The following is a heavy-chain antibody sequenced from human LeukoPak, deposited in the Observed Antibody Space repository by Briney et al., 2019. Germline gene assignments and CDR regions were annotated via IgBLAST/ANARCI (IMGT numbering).Heavy chain of an antibody. CDR2: IYYSGCT. Sequence: PSETLSLTCTVSGGSISSYYWSWIRQPPGKGLEWIGYIYYSGCTNYNPSLKSRVTISVDTSKNQFSLKLSSVTAADTAVYYCARVNSLLWFGRIDYWGQGTLVTVSS. D-gene: IGHD3-10*01. J-gene: IGHJ4*02. CDR3: ARVNSLLWFGRIDY. CDR1: GGSISSYY. V-gene: IGHV4-59*01.